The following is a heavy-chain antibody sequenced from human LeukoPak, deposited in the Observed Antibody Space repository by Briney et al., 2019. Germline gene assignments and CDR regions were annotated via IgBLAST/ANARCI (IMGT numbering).Heavy chain of an antibody. CDR3: ARDGADYYDSSGYYYSPHDAFDI. Sequence: GASVMVSCKASGYIFTSYGISWMRQAPGQGLEFMGWISPYNGNTNSVQKLQGRVTMTTDTSTSTAYMELRSLRSDDTAVYYCARDGADYYDSSGYYYSPHDAFDIWGQGTMVTVSS. CDR2: ISPYNGNT. V-gene: IGHV1-18*01. CDR1: GYIFTSYG. J-gene: IGHJ3*02. D-gene: IGHD3-22*01.